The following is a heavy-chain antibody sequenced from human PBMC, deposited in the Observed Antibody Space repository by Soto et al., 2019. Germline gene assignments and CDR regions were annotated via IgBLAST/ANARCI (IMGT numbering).Heavy chain of an antibody. J-gene: IGHJ6*02. CDR1: GGTFSSYA. CDR3: ARQDGGSPYYYYGMDV. V-gene: IGHV1-69*13. CDR2: IIPIFGTA. D-gene: IGHD1-26*01. Sequence: SVKVSCKASGGTFSSYAISWVRQAPGQGLEWMGGIIPIFGTANYAQKFQGRVTITADESTSTAYMELSSLRSEDTAVYYCARQDGGSPYYYYGMDVWGQGTTVTVSS.